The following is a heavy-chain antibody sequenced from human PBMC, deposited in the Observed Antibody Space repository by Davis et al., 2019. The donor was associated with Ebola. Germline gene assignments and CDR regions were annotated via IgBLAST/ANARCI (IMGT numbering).Heavy chain of an antibody. V-gene: IGHV4-34*01. D-gene: IGHD5-18*01. CDR2: INHSGST. Sequence: MPGGSLRLSCAASGFTFSSYAMSWVRQAPGKGLEWIGEINHSGSTNYNPSLKSRVTISVDTSKNQFSLKLSSVTAADTAVYYCARDRVYSYGQGYYYYYGMDVWGQGTTVTVSS. CDR3: ARDRVYSYGQGYYYYYGMDV. J-gene: IGHJ6*02. CDR1: GFTFSSYA.